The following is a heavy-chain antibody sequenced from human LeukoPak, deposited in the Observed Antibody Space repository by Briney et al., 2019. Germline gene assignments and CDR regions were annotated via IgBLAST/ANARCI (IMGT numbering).Heavy chain of an antibody. CDR1: GGSFSGYY. Sequence: SETLSLTCAVYGGSFSGYYWSWIRQPLGKGLEWIGEINHSGSTNYNPSLKSRVTISVDTSKNQFSLKLSSVTAADTAVYYCARGEMATTSIPYYYYYMDVWGKGTTVTISS. CDR3: ARGEMATTSIPYYYYYMDV. V-gene: IGHV4-34*01. J-gene: IGHJ6*03. CDR2: INHSGST. D-gene: IGHD5-24*01.